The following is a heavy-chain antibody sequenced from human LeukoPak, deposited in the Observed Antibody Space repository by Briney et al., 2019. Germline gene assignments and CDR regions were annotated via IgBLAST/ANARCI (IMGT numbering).Heavy chain of an antibody. J-gene: IGHJ4*02. CDR2: IYYSGNT. CDR3: ARHYYAFFDY. CDR1: GVSISSSNSY. Sequence: SETLSLTCTVSGVSISSSNSYWGWIRQPLGKGLEWIGSIYYSGNTYYNASLKSQVSISIDTSKNQFSLRLTSVTAADTAVYYCARHYYAFFDYWGQGTLVTVSS. D-gene: IGHD2-2*01. V-gene: IGHV4-39*01.